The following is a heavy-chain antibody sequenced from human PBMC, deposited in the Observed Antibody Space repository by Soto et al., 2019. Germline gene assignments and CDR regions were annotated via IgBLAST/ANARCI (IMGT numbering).Heavy chain of an antibody. CDR3: TKDVTGDVGADY. D-gene: IGHD2-21*02. CDR2: VKTTGDTT. CDR1: GFAFFSHV. V-gene: IGHV3-23*04. Sequence: EVQLVESGGALVQPGGSLTLSCAASGFAFFSHVMSWVRQAPGKGLEWVSTVKTTGDTTFYAGPVKGRFTASTDDSKSTLFLHMYSLRVEDTATYYCTKDVTGDVGADYWGQGTPVTVSS. J-gene: IGHJ4*02.